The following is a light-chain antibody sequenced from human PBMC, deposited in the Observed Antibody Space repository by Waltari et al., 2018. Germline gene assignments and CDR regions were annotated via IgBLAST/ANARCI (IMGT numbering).Light chain of an antibody. Sequence: EIVMTQSPATLSVSPGERATLSCRASQSVRNNLVWYQQKPGQAPRLLIYGASTRGTGIPARVSGSGSGTEVTLTISSLQSEDFAVYYCQQYNNWPPWTFGQGTKVEIK. J-gene: IGKJ1*01. CDR1: QSVRNN. V-gene: IGKV3-15*01. CDR2: GAS. CDR3: QQYNNWPPWT.